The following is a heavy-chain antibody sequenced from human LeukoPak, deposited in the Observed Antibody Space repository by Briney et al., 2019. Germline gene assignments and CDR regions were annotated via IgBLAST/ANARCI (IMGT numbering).Heavy chain of an antibody. D-gene: IGHD4-23*01. CDR1: GFTFSTYW. V-gene: IGHV3-7*02. CDR3: AKQRPSNSGPSFGY. J-gene: IGHJ4*02. CDR2: IKPDGSEK. Sequence: GGSLRLSCTASGFTFSTYWMSWVRQTPAKGLEWVANIKPDGSEKYYGDSVKGRFTISRDNAKNSLYLQMNSLRADDTAVYYCAKQRPSNSGPSFGYWGQGTLVTVSS.